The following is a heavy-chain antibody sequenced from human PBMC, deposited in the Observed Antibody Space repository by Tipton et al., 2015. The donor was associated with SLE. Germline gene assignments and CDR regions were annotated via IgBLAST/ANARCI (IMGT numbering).Heavy chain of an antibody. V-gene: IGHV3-64D*08. J-gene: IGHJ5*02. D-gene: IGHD2-2*01. Sequence: SLRLSCSASGFVFSSYTMHWVRQSPGKGLESLALISTDGDSTYSADSVKGKFTISRDNSKNTLYLQMSSLTSEDTAVYFCVKSDCGSTGCKLLDLWGQGTLVTVSS. CDR2: ISTDGDST. CDR3: VKSDCGSTGCKLLDL. CDR1: GFVFSSYT.